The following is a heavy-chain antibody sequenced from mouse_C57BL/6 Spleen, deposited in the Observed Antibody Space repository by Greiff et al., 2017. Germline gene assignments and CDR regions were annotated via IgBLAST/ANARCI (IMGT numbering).Heavy chain of an antibody. J-gene: IGHJ3*01. CDR3: ASLYYDYDPWFAY. D-gene: IGHD2-4*01. V-gene: IGHV3-6*01. CDR2: ISYDGSN. Sequence: EVKLQESGPGLVKPSQSLSLTCSVTGYSITSGYYWNWIRQFPGNKLEWMGYISYDGSNNYNPSLKNRISITRNTSKNQFFLKLNSVTTEDTATYYCASLYYDYDPWFAYWGQGTLVTVSA. CDR1: GYSITSGYY.